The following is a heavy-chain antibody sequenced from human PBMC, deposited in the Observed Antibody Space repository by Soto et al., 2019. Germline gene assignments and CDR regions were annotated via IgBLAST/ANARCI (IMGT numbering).Heavy chain of an antibody. D-gene: IGHD2-2*01. CDR3: ARKYCSSTSCYESDWYFDL. J-gene: IGHJ2*01. CDR2: IYSGGST. Sequence: VQLVETGGGLIQPGGSLRLSCAASGFTVSSNYMSWVRQAPGKGLEWVSVIYSGGSTYYADSVKGRFTISRDNSKNTLYLQMNSLRAEDTAVYYCARKYCSSTSCYESDWYFDLWGRGTLVTVSS. CDR1: GFTVSSNY. V-gene: IGHV3-53*02.